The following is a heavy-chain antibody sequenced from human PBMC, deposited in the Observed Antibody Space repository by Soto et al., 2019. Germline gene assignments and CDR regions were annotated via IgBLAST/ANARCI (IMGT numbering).Heavy chain of an antibody. J-gene: IGHJ4*01. V-gene: IGHV1-18*01. Sequence: QVQLVQSAAEVRKPGAAVKVSCKTSGYNFSNYDISWVRQAPGQGPEWMGWISGYNGNTNFAQKFQGRVTMATDTSTSTDYMELRNLIFDDTAVYYCARRSIFGGVSFGDYWGQGTLVIVSS. CDR1: GYNFSNYD. D-gene: IGHD3-3*01. CDR3: ARRSIFGGVSFGDY. CDR2: ISGYNGNT.